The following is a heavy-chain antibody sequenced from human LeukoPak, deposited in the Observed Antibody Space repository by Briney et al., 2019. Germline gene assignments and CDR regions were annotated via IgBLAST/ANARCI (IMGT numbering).Heavy chain of an antibody. D-gene: IGHD3-3*01. CDR3: ASGRYDANAFDI. J-gene: IGHJ3*02. CDR2: IYYSGST. V-gene: IGHV4-59*01. CDR1: GGSTSSYY. Sequence: SETLSLTCTVSGGSTSSYYWSWIRQPPGKGLEWIGYIYYSGSTNYNPSLKSRVTISVDTSKNQFSLKLSSVTAADTAVYYCASGRYDANAFDIWGQGTMVTVSS.